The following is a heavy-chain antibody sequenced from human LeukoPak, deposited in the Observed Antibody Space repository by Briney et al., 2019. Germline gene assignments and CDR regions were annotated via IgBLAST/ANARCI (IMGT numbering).Heavy chain of an antibody. Sequence: ASVKVSCKASGYTFTNYYIHWVRQAPGQGLEWMGMINPSGGRTTYAKKFQGRVTMTRDTSTNTVYTELSSLRSDDTAVYYCARDYYGGHNLYNFDFWGQGTRVIVSS. J-gene: IGHJ4*02. CDR1: GYTFTNYY. D-gene: IGHD3-10*01. V-gene: IGHV1-46*01. CDR3: ARDYYGGHNLYNFDF. CDR2: INPSGGRT.